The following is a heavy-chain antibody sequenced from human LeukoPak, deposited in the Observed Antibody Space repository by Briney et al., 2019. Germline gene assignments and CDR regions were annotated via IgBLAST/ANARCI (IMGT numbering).Heavy chain of an antibody. CDR3: AKDIYYGSGSSDPLYFDY. CDR1: GFTFDDYA. Sequence: GGSLRLSCAASGFTFDDYAMHWVRQAPGKGLEWVSGISWNSGSIGYADSVKGRFTISRDNAKHSLYLQMNSLRAEDTSLYDCAKDIYYGSGSSDPLYFDYWGQGTLVTVSS. D-gene: IGHD3-10*01. CDR2: ISWNSGSI. V-gene: IGHV3-9*01. J-gene: IGHJ4*02.